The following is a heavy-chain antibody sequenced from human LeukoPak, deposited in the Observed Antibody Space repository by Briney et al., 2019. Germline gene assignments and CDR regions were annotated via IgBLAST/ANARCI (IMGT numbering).Heavy chain of an antibody. D-gene: IGHD3-10*01. V-gene: IGHV1-2*02. CDR2: INPDSGGT. J-gene: IGHJ4*02. CDR3: ARGRYGSGSYFAH. Sequence: ASVKVSCKASGYTFTGYYMHWVRQAPGQGLEWMGWINPDSGGTNYAQKFQGRVTMTRDTSISTAYMELSSLRSEDTAVYYCARGRYGSGSYFAHWGQGTLVTVSS. CDR1: GYTFTGYY.